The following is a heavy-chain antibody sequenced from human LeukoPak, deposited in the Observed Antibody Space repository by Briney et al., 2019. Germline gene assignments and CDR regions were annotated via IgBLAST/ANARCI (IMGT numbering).Heavy chain of an antibody. CDR3: ARDRIGNDFWSGLTPGAFDI. D-gene: IGHD3-3*01. Sequence: SQTLSLTCTVSGGSISSGGYYWSWIRQHPGKGLEWIGYIYYSGSTYYNPSLKSRVTISVDTSKNQFPLKLSSMTAADTAVYYCARDRIGNDFWSGLTPGAFDIWGQGTMVTVSS. CDR1: GGSISSGGYY. CDR2: IYYSGST. V-gene: IGHV4-31*03. J-gene: IGHJ3*02.